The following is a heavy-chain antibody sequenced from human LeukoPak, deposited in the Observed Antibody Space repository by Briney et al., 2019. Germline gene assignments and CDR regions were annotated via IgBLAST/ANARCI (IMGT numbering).Heavy chain of an antibody. CDR2: ISWNSGSI. D-gene: IGHD1-14*01. CDR3: AKNPSGGGGYFDY. V-gene: IGHV3-9*01. J-gene: IGHJ4*02. Sequence: GGSLRLSCAASGFTFDDYAMHWVRQAPGKGLEWGSGISWNSGSIGYADSVKGRFTISRDNAKNSLCLQMNSLRAEDTALYYCAKNPSGGGGYFDYWGQGTLVTVSS. CDR1: GFTFDDYA.